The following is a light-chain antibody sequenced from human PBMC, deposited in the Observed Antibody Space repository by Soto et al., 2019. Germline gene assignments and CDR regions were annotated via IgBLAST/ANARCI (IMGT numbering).Light chain of an antibody. J-gene: IGKJ4*01. CDR1: QSVSSKL. CDR2: GAS. V-gene: IGKV3-20*01. Sequence: EILLTQSPGTLSLSPGERATLSCRASQSVSSKLLAWYQEKPGQAPRLLIYGASSRATGIPDRFRGSGSGTDFTLTISRLETEDFAVYYCRQYGRSLGFAFGGGTKVDIK. CDR3: RQYGRSLGFA.